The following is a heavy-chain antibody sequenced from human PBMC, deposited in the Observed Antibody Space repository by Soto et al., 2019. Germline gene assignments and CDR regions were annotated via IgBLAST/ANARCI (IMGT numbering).Heavy chain of an antibody. Sequence: GASVKVSCKTSEYSFGDYYLHWVRQAPEQGLEWMGWINLNDGGTNSPRKFQGRLTMTRDKSITTVYMELSRLRSDDTAVYFCVRAAPSHQWIFDLWGPGTLVTVYS. CDR2: INLNDGGT. D-gene: IGHD6-6*01. V-gene: IGHV1-2*02. CDR1: EYSFGDYY. J-gene: IGHJ4*02. CDR3: VRAAPSHQWIFDL.